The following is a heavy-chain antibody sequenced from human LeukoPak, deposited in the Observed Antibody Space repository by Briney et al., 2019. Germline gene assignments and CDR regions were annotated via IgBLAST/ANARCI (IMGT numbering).Heavy chain of an antibody. CDR3: ARVPSDY. V-gene: IGHV3-21*01. Sequence: GGSLRLSCAASGFSFSTYSMNWVRQAPGEGLEWVSSISSSSSYIYYADSVKGRFTISRGNAKNSVYLEMNSLRVEDTAVYYCARVPSDYWGQGTLVTVSS. CDR2: ISSSSSYI. CDR1: GFSFSTYS. J-gene: IGHJ4*02.